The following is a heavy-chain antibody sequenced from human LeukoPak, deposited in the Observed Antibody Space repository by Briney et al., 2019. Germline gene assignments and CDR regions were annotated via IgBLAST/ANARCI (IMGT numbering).Heavy chain of an antibody. CDR2: ISGSGDST. J-gene: IGHJ6*02. CDR3: AKDRPPYGSGVGENGMDV. V-gene: IGHV3-23*01. D-gene: IGHD3-10*01. CDR1: GFTFSTYD. Sequence: GGSLRLSCAASGFTFSTYDMTWVRQAPGKGLEWVSSISGSGDSTYYGDSVKGRFTISRDNPENTLYLQMNSLRAEDTAVYYCAKDRPPYGSGVGENGMDVWGQGTTVTVSS.